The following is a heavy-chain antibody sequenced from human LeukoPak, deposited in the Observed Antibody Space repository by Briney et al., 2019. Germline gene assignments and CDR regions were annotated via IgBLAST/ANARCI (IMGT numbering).Heavy chain of an antibody. J-gene: IGHJ4*02. CDR3: AKDQQRNIAAAGTIGY. Sequence: PGGSLRLSCAASGFTISSYAMSWVRQAPGKGLEWVSAISGSGGSTYYADSVKGRFTISRDNSKNTLYLQMNSLRAEDTAVYYCAKDQQRNIAAAGTIGYWGQGTLVTVSS. CDR2: ISGSGGST. CDR1: GFTISSYA. D-gene: IGHD6-13*01. V-gene: IGHV3-23*01.